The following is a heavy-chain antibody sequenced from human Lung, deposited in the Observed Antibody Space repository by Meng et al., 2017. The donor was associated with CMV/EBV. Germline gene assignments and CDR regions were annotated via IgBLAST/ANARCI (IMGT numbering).Heavy chain of an antibody. Sequence: SQXXSLTXAVYGGSFSVYYWSWIRQPPGRGLEWIGEINHSGSTNYNPSLKSRVTISVDTSKNQFSLKLGSVTAADSAVCYCARGRPTAVPAGGYFDYWGQGXLITVSS. CDR3: ARGRPTAVPAGGYFDY. D-gene: IGHD2-2*01. J-gene: IGHJ4*02. V-gene: IGHV4-34*01. CDR1: GGSFSVYY. CDR2: INHSGST.